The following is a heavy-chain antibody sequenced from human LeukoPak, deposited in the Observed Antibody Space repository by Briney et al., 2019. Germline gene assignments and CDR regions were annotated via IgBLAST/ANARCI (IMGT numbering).Heavy chain of an antibody. V-gene: IGHV3-11*01. CDR3: ARDKLLWFGELLYQHYYYYGMDV. J-gene: IGHJ6*02. CDR2: ISSSGSTI. D-gene: IGHD3-10*01. CDR1: GFTFSDYY. Sequence: PGGSLRLSCAASGFTFSDYYMSWIRQAPGKGLEWVSYISSSGSTIYYADSVKGRFTISRDNAKNSLYLQMNSLRAEDTAVYYCARDKLLWFGELLYQHYYYYGMDVWGQGTTVTVSS.